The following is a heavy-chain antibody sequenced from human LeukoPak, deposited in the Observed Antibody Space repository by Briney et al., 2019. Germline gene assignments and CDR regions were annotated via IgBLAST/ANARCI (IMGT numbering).Heavy chain of an antibody. CDR3: ARDGEYCSSTSCSWHYGMDV. CDR2: IIPIFGTA. D-gene: IGHD2-2*01. Sequence: AASVKVSCKASGGTFSSYAISWVRQAPGQGLELMGGIIPIFGTANYAQKFQGRVTITADESTSTAYMELSRLRSEDTAVYYCARDGEYCSSTSCSWHYGMDVWGKGTTVTVSS. V-gene: IGHV1-69*13. CDR1: GGTFSSYA. J-gene: IGHJ6*04.